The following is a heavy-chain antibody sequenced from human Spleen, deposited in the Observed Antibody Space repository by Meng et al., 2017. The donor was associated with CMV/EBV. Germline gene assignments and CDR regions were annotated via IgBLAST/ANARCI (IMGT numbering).Heavy chain of an antibody. Sequence: GGSLRISCAASGFTFGDYAMHWVPKATGKGLEWVSGISWNSGSIGYADYVKGRFTISRDNATNSLYLQMNILRAEDMALYYCAKDINNDFWSGYPSYYFDYWGQGTLVTVSS. CDR1: GFTFGDYA. CDR2: ISWNSGSI. D-gene: IGHD3-3*01. V-gene: IGHV3-9*03. J-gene: IGHJ4*02. CDR3: AKDINNDFWSGYPSYYFDY.